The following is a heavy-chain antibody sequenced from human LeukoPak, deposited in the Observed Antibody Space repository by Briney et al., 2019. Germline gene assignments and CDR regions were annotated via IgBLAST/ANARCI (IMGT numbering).Heavy chain of an antibody. CDR3: TRGMTDVSVNY. CDR1: GFTFSGSA. J-gene: IGHJ4*02. CDR2: IRSKANSYAT. D-gene: IGHD2-21*02. V-gene: IGHV3-73*01. Sequence: GGSLRLSCAASGFTFSGSAMHWVRQAPGKGLEWVVRIRSKANSYATAYAASVKGRFTISRDDSKNTAYLQMNSLKTEDTAVYYCTRGMTDVSVNYWGQGTLVTVSS.